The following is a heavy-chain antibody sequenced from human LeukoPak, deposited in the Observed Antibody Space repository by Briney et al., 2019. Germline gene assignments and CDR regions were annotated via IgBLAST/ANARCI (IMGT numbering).Heavy chain of an antibody. CDR2: IYTSGST. Sequence: SETLSLTCTVSGGSISSGSYYWSWIREPAGKGLEWIGRIYTSGSTNYTPSLQSRVNMSVDLSTHKLSLRLSAVTAADTAMYSCGRDRMGSYTDVWGKGTPVTVSS. V-gene: IGHV4-61*02. J-gene: IGHJ6*04. CDR1: GGSISSGSYY. CDR3: GRDRMGSYTDV. D-gene: IGHD3-10*01.